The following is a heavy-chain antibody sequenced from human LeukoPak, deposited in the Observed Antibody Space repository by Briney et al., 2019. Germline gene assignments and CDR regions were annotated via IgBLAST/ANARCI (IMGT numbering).Heavy chain of an antibody. CDR1: GYSFTSYW. CDR2: IYPADSDT. CDR3: AKSGGSAYYPDAFDI. J-gene: IGHJ3*02. V-gene: IGHV5-51*01. D-gene: IGHD3-3*01. Sequence: GESLKISCKGSGYSFTSYWIAWVRQMPGKGLEWMGIIYPADSDTRYSPSFQDQVTISADKSISSAFLQWSSLKASDTAMYYCAKSGGSAYYPDAFDIWGPGTMVTVSS.